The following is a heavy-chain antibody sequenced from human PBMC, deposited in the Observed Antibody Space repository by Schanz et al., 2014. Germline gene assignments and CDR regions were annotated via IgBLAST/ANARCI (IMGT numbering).Heavy chain of an antibody. V-gene: IGHV1-18*01. CDR1: GYTFTTYA. Sequence: QVQLVQSGAEVKKPGASVRVSCKASGYTFTTYAMSWVRQAPGQGLEWMGWISAYNGNTKYPQKLQGRVTMTTDTSTSTAYMELRSLRSDDTAVYYCARDLPYCDGGKCYSDGFDIWGQGTLVTISS. D-gene: IGHD2-21*01. CDR3: ARDLPYCDGGKCYSDGFDI. J-gene: IGHJ3*02. CDR2: ISAYNGNT.